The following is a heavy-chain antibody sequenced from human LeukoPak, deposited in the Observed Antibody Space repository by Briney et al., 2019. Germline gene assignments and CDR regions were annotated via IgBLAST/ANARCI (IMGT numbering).Heavy chain of an antibody. CDR2: IYPGDSDT. D-gene: IGHD6-13*01. CDR3: ARQIAAAGTPDAFDI. CDR1: GYSFTSYW. Sequence: GESLKTSCKGSGYSFTSYWIGWVRQMPGKGLEWMGIIYPGDSDTRYSPSFQGQVTISADKSISTAYLQWSSLKASDTAMYYCARQIAAAGTPDAFDIWGQGTMVTVSS. V-gene: IGHV5-51*01. J-gene: IGHJ3*02.